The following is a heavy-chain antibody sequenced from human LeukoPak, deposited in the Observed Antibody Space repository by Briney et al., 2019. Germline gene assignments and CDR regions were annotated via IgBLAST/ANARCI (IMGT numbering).Heavy chain of an antibody. V-gene: IGHV3-30-3*01. CDR1: GFTFSSYA. Sequence: GGSLRLSCAASGFTFSSYAMHWVRQAPGKGLEWVAVISYDGSNKYYADSVKGRFTISRDNSKNTLYLQMNSLRAEDTAVYYCARDRSWWWGQGTLVTVSS. CDR3: ARDRSWW. J-gene: IGHJ4*02. D-gene: IGHD2-15*01. CDR2: ISYDGSNK.